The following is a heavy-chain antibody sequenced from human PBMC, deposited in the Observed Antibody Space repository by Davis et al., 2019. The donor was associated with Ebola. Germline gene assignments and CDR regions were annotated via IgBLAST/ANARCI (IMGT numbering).Heavy chain of an antibody. J-gene: IGHJ6*02. V-gene: IGHV3-23*01. CDR2: ISGSGGST. CDR1: GFTFSSYA. Sequence: GESLKISCAASGFTFSSYAMSWVRQAPGKGLEWVSGISGSGGSTYYADSVKGRFTISRDNSKNTLYLQMNSLRVEDTAVYYCAKGLGSDSSGYHPRSYYDYGMDVWGQGTTVTVSS. CDR3: AKGLGSDSSGYHPRSYYDYGMDV. D-gene: IGHD3-22*01.